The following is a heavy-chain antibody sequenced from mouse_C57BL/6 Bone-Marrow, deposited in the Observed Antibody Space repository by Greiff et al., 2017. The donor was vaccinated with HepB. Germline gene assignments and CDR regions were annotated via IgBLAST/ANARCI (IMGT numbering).Heavy chain of an antibody. V-gene: IGHV5-9-1*02. CDR3: KIYYYGSSYSAY. D-gene: IGHD1-1*01. Sequence: EVKLMESGEGLVKPGGSLKLSCAASGFTFSSYAMSWVRQTPEKRLEWVAYISSGGDYIYYADTVKGRFTISRDNARNTLHLQMSSLKSEDTAMYYCKIYYYGSSYSAYWGQGTLVTVSA. J-gene: IGHJ3*01. CDR2: ISSGGDYI. CDR1: GFTFSSYA.